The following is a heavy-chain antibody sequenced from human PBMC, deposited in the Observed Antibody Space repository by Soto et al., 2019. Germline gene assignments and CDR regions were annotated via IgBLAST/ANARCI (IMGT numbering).Heavy chain of an antibody. CDR2: IYYSGST. J-gene: IGHJ4*02. V-gene: IGHV4-31*03. D-gene: IGHD4-4*01. CDR1: SSSIRSGGYY. CDR3: ARGLTSHRYYFDY. Sequence: SETLSLTCTFSSSSIRSGGYYWSWIRQHPGKGLEWIGYIYYSGSTYYNPSLKSRVTISVDTSKNQFSLKLSSVTAADTAVYYCARGLTSHRYYFDYWGQGTLVTVSS.